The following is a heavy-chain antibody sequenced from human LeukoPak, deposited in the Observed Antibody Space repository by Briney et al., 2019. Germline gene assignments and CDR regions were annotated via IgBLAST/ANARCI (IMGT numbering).Heavy chain of an antibody. D-gene: IGHD2-2*01. J-gene: IGHJ4*02. Sequence: GGSLRLSCAASGFTFSSYSMNWVRQTPGKGLEWISYIRSSSSTIYYADSVKGRFAISRDNAKNSLYLQVDSLRAEDTAVYYCXXXMWXYCSATSCPLDFWGQGPLVTVSS. CDR1: GFTFSSYS. CDR2: IRSSSSTI. CDR3: XXXMWXYCSATSCPLDF. V-gene: IGHV3-48*01.